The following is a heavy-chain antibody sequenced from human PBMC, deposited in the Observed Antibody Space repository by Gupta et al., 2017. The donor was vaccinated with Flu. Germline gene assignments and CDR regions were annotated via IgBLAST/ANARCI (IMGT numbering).Heavy chain of an antibody. J-gene: IGHJ4*02. CDR3: ATRSASTTLFADF. D-gene: IGHD2-15*01. Sequence: VRQAPGTGLEWVANIKYDGSEIFYGDSVKGRFTISRDNAKNSLYLQMDNLRAEDTATYYCATRSASTTLFADFWGQGTLVRVSS. CDR2: IKYDGSEI. V-gene: IGHV3-7*01.